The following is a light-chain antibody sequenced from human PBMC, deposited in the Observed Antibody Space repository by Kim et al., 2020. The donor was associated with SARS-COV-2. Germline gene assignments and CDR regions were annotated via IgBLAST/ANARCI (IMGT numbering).Light chain of an antibody. J-gene: IGLJ2*01. CDR3: GTWDSSLSVVV. CDR1: SSNSGNNY. CDR2: GNN. V-gene: IGLV1-51*01. Sequence: GRNVRILSFGSSSNSGNNYVSWYQQLPGTAPKLLVYGNNKRPSGIPDRFSGSKSGTSATLGITGLQTGDEADYYCGTWDSSLSVVVFGGGTQLTVL.